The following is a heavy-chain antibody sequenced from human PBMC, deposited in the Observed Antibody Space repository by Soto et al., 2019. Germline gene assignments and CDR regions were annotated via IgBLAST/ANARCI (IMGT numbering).Heavy chain of an antibody. J-gene: IGHJ3*02. V-gene: IGHV3-21*01. D-gene: IGHD2-15*01. Sequence: GGSLRLSCAASGFTFSSYSMNRVRQAPGKGLEWVSSISSSSSYIYYADSVKGRFTISRDNAKNSLYLQMNSLRAEDTAVYYCARAFVVADAFDIWGQGTMVTVSS. CDR3: ARAFVVADAFDI. CDR1: GFTFSSYS. CDR2: ISSSSSYI.